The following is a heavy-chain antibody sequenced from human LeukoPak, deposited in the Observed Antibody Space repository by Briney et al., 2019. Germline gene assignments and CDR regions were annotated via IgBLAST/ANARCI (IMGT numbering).Heavy chain of an antibody. D-gene: IGHD6-19*01. Sequence: GGYLRLSCAASGFTFSSYAMHWVRQAPGKGLEWVAVISYDGSNKYYADSVKGRFTISRDNSKNTLYLKMNSLRAEDTAVYNCARGTRYSSGWYEFYYYYGMDVWGQGTTVTVPS. CDR1: GFTFSSYA. CDR3: ARGTRYSSGWYEFYYYYGMDV. CDR2: ISYDGSNK. J-gene: IGHJ6*02. V-gene: IGHV3-30-3*01.